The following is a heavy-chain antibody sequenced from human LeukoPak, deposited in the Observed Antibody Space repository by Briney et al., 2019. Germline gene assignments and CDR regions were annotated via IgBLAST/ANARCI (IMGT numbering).Heavy chain of an antibody. CDR2: INHSGST. Sequence: PSETLSLTCAVYGGPFSGYYWSWIRQPPGKGLEWIGEINHSGSTNYNPSLKSRVTISVDTSKNQFSLKLSSVTAADTAVYYCARRPTSYYYDSSGQKWYYFDYWGQGTLVTVSS. CDR3: ARRPTSYYYDSSGQKWYYFDY. V-gene: IGHV4-34*01. D-gene: IGHD3-22*01. CDR1: GGPFSGYY. J-gene: IGHJ4*02.